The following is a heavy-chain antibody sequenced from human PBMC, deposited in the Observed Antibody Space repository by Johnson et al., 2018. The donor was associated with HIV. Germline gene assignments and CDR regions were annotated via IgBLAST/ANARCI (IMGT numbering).Heavy chain of an antibody. CDR2: IYSGGST. V-gene: IGHV3-66*01. Sequence: VQLVESGGGLVQPGGSLRLSCAASGFTVSRNYMSWVRQAPGKGLEWVTVIYSGGSTHFADSVKGRFTISSDNYKHTGSLQMNSLRAEEKVVYYRARSAAEDIAEFGLIWEEPQAGRDAFDIWGQGTMVTVSS. J-gene: IGHJ3*02. CDR1: GFTVSRNY. CDR3: ARSAAEDIAEFGLIWEEPQAGRDAFDI. D-gene: IGHD6-13*01.